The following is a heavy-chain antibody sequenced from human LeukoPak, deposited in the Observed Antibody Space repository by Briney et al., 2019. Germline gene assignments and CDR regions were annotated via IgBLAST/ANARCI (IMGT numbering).Heavy chain of an antibody. V-gene: IGHV1-8*03. Sequence: GASVKVSCKASGYTFTSYDINWVRQATGQGLEWMGWMNPNSGNTGYAQKFQGRVTITRNTSISTAYMELSSLRSEDTAVYYCARDDNWNYGRGTPFDAFDIWGQGTMVTVSS. CDR3: ARDDNWNYGRGTPFDAFDI. CDR1: GYTFTSYD. CDR2: MNPNSGNT. J-gene: IGHJ3*02. D-gene: IGHD1-7*01.